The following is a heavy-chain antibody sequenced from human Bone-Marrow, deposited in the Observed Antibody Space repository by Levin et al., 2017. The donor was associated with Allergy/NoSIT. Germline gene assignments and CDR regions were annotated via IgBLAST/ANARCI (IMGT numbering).Heavy chain of an antibody. CDR3: AKFPEQYSNNWYYYFDS. V-gene: IGHV3-30*18. D-gene: IGHD6-13*01. CDR2: ISYDGSNK. CDR1: GFVFSSYA. J-gene: IGHJ4*02. Sequence: GSLRLSCAASGFVFSSYAMHWVRQAPGKGLEWVALISYDGSNKYYADSVKGRFTISRDNSENTLYLQMNSLKTEDTAVYYCAKFPEQYSNNWYYYFDSWGQGTLVTVSS.